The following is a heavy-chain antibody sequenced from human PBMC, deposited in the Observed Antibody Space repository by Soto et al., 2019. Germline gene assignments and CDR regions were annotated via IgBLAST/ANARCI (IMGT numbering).Heavy chain of an antibody. Sequence: EVQLLESGGGLVQPGGSLRLSCAASGFTFSSYVMSWVRQAPGKGLEWVSAISGSGGSTYYADSVKGRFTISRDNSKNTLNLQMNSLRAEDTAVYYCAKDRQWLVSDTHFDYWGQGTLVTVSS. CDR2: ISGSGGST. J-gene: IGHJ4*02. CDR3: AKDRQWLVSDTHFDY. V-gene: IGHV3-23*01. D-gene: IGHD6-19*01. CDR1: GFTFSSYV.